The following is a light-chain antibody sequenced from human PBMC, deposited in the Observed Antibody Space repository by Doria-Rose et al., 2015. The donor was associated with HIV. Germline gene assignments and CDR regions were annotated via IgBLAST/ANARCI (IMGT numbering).Light chain of an antibody. CDR1: QSFSSTY. V-gene: IGKV3-20*01. Sequence: EIVLTQSPGTLSLSPGERATLSCRASQSFSSTYLAWYQQKPGQAPSLLIYDGSTRATGIPDRFSASGSGTDFTLTINSLEPEDFAPYYCHQYGTSWTFGQGTKVEI. CDR2: DGS. J-gene: IGKJ1*01. CDR3: HQYGTSWT.